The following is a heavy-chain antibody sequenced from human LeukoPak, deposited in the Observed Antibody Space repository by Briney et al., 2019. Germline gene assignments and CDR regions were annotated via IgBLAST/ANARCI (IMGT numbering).Heavy chain of an antibody. CDR1: GGSVSSGSYY. CDR3: ARGRKYYDSDGPNWFDP. CDR2: IYYSGST. D-gene: IGHD3-22*01. J-gene: IGHJ5*02. V-gene: IGHV4-61*01. Sequence: PSETLSLTCTVSGGSVSSGSYYWSWIRQPPGKGLEWIGYIYYSGSTNYNPSLKSRVTISVDTSKNQFSLKLSSVTAADTAVYYCARGRKYYDSDGPNWFDPWGQGTLVTVSS.